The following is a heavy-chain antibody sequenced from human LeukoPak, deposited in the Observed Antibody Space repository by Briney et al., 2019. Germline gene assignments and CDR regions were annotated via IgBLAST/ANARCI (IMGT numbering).Heavy chain of an antibody. V-gene: IGHV3-64*01. D-gene: IGHD6-19*01. CDR2: IGYGGDT. Sequence: ASVKVSCKASGYTFTGYYMHWVRQAPGKGLEYVSAIGYGGDTYYANSVKGRFTISRDNSKNTLYLQMGSLRPEDMAVYYCARVGGSGSFDSWGQGTLVTVSS. CDR1: GYTFTGYY. J-gene: IGHJ4*02. CDR3: ARVGGSGSFDS.